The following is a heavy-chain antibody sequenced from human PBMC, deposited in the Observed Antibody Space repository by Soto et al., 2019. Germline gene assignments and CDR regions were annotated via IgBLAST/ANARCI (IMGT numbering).Heavy chain of an antibody. Sequence: SVKVSCKASGGTFSSYTISWVRQAPGQGLEWMGRIIPILGIANYAQKFQGRVTITADKSTSTAYMELSSLRSEDTAVYYCARETRDIVVVPAARPYYYYYYLDGWGKGTTVTVAS. V-gene: IGHV1-69*04. CDR2: IIPILGIA. CDR3: ARETRDIVVVPAARPYYYYYYLDG. CDR1: GGTFSSYT. J-gene: IGHJ6*03. D-gene: IGHD2-2*01.